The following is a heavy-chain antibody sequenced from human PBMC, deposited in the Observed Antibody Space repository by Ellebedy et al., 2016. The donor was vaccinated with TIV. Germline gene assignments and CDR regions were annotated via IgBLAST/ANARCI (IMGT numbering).Heavy chain of an antibody. Sequence: SETLSLTXAVYGGSFSGYYWSWIRQPPGKGLEWIGYIYYSGSTNYNPSLKSRVTISVDTSKNQFSLKLSSVTAADTAVYYCASHRHWGQGTLVTVSS. V-gene: IGHV4-59*01. CDR2: IYYSGST. CDR3: ASHRH. J-gene: IGHJ4*02. CDR1: GGSFSGYY.